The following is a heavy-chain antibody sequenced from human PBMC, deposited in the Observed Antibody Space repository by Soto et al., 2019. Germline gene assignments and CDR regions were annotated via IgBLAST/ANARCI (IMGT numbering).Heavy chain of an antibody. V-gene: IGHV4-30-4*01. CDR2: IYYSGST. J-gene: IGHJ4*02. CDR3: ARDPLP. D-gene: IGHD2-2*01. CDR1: GGSLSSGDYS. Sequence: QVQLQESGPGLVKPSQTLSLTCTVSGGSLSSGDYSWSWLRPPPGKGLEWIGYIYYSGSTYCNPSLKSRVTISVDTTKNQFSLKLSSVTAADTAVYYWARDPLPWGQGTLVTVST.